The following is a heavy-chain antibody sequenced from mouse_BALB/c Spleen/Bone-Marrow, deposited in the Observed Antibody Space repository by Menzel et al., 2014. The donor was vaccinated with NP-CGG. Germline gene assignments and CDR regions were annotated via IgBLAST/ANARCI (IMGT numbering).Heavy chain of an antibody. CDR3: AQGYYYGHLDY. CDR1: GFDFSRYW. J-gene: IGHJ2*01. D-gene: IGHD2-1*01. V-gene: IGHV4-1*02. Sequence: EVKLMESGGGLVQPGGSLKLSCAASGFDFSRYWMSWVRQAPGKGLEWIGEINPDSSTINYTPSLKDKFIISRDNAKNTLFLQMSKVRSEDTALYYCAQGYYYGHLDYRGQGTTLTVSS. CDR2: INPDSSTI.